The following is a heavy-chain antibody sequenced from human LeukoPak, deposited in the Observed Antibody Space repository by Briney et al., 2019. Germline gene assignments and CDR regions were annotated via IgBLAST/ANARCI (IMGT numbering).Heavy chain of an antibody. CDR3: AREAYSSGWYYTSRRGAFDI. CDR1: GFTFSSYG. J-gene: IGHJ3*02. CDR2: MWYDGSNK. Sequence: GGSLRLSCAASGFTFSSYGMHWVRQAPGKGLEWVAVMWYDGSNKYYADSVKGRFTISRDNSKNTLYLQMNSLRAEDTAVYYCAREAYSSGWYYTSRRGAFDIWGQGTMVTVSS. D-gene: IGHD6-19*01. V-gene: IGHV3-33*01.